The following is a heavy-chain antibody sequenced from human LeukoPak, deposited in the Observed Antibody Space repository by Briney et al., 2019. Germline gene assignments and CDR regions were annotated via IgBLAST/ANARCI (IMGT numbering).Heavy chain of an antibody. J-gene: IGHJ4*02. CDR1: GFTVSSSY. V-gene: IGHV3-66*01. CDR3: ARAPSTVRSWYYFDY. D-gene: IGHD6-13*01. Sequence: GGSLRLSCAASGFTVSSSYMSWVRQAPGKGLEWVSVTYSGGYTKYADSVKGRFSISRDNSKNTLYLQMSSLRAEDTAVYYCARAPSTVRSWYYFDYWGPGTLVTISS. CDR2: TYSGGYT.